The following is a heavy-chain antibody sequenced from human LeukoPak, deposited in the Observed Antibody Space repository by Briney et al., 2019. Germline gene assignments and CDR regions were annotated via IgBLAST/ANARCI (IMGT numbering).Heavy chain of an antibody. V-gene: IGHV3-7*01. CDR3: ASSFVVVPAATEIDY. CDR1: GFTFSSYW. D-gene: IGHD2-2*01. Sequence: GGFLRLSFAASGFTFSSYWMSWVRQAPGKGLEWVANIKQDGSEKYYVDSVKGRFTISRDNAKNSLYLQMNSLRAEDTAVYYCASSFVVVPAATEIDYWGQGTLVTVSS. J-gene: IGHJ4*02. CDR2: IKQDGSEK.